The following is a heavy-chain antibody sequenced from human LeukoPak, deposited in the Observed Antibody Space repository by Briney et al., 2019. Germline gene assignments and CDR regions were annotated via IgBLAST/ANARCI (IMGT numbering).Heavy chain of an antibody. CDR2: ISYDGSNK. V-gene: IGHV3-30-3*01. Sequence: GSLRLSCAASGFTFSSYAVHWVRQAPGRGLEWVAVISYDGSNKYYADSVKGRFSISRDNSKNTLYLQMNSLRAEDTAVYYCARRYDGFDYWGQGTLVTVSS. J-gene: IGHJ4*02. CDR3: ARRYDGFDY. D-gene: IGHD3-3*01. CDR1: GFTFSSYA.